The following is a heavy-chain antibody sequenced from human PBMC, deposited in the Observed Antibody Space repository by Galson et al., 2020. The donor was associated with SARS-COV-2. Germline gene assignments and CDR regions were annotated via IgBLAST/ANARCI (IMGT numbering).Heavy chain of an antibody. V-gene: IGHV3-30*04. CDR1: GFAFDTYA. Sequence: GGSLRLSCSASGFAFDTYAVHWVRQAPGKGLEWVSSISYDGTNQYYADSVKGRFTISRDNSENTLSLQMNNLRADDTAVYYCARPSWAYYDGSGLDIWGQGTLVTVSS. D-gene: IGHD3-16*01. J-gene: IGHJ3*02. CDR2: ISYDGTNQ. CDR3: ARPSWAYYDGSGLDI.